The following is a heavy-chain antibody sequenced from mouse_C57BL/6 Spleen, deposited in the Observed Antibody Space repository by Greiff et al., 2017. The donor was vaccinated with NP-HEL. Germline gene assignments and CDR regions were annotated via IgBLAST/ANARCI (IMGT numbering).Heavy chain of an antibody. CDR1: GYTFTSYW. V-gene: IGHV1-69*01. J-gene: IGHJ4*01. CDR3: ARRWLKRDYAMDY. D-gene: IGHD1-3*01. CDR2: IDPSDSYT. Sequence: QVQLQQPGAELVMPGASVKLSCKASGYTFTSYWMHWAKQRPGQGLEWIGEIDPSDSYTNYNQKFKGKSTLTVDKSSSTAYMQLSSLTSEDSAVYYCARRWLKRDYAMDYWGQGTSVTVSS.